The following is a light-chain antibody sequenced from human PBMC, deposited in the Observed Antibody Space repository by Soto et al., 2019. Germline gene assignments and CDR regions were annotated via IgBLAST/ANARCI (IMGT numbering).Light chain of an antibody. CDR2: SAS. Sequence: PWESSTLSCRASERVSTNLAWYQQTPGQAPRLLIYSASRRPTDIPVRFSGSGSGAGFTLTISSLQSEDFAIYYCQQYNNLPPTFGQGTKVDIK. V-gene: IGKV3-15*01. CDR1: ERVSTN. CDR3: QQYNNLPPT. J-gene: IGKJ1*01.